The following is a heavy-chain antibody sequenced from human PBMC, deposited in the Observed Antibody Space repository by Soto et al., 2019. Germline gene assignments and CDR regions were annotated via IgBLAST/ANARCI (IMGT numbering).Heavy chain of an antibody. CDR1: GYTFTDYY. V-gene: IGHV1-46*01. CDR3: ARPPFPGCINAVCYPFAY. CDR2: INPSGGST. D-gene: IGHD2-8*01. J-gene: IGHJ4*02. Sequence: QVQLVQSGAEVKKPGASVKVSCKASGYTFTDYYIHWVRQAPGQGLEWMGMINPSGGSTDYAQKFTGRVTMTRDTSTGTGYMELSSLISEDTAVYYCARPPFPGCINAVCYPFAYWGQGTLVTVSS.